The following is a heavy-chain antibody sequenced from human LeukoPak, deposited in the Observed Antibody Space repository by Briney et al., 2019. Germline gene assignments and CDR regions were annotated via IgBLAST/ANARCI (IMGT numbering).Heavy chain of an antibody. Sequence: SETLSLTCTVSGGSVSSGSYYWSWIRQPPGQGLEWIGYIHYSGSTKYNPSLKSRVTMSVDTSKNQFSLKVTSVTAADTAIYYCTRTNYGDYNWFDPWGQGTLVTVSS. CDR1: GGSVSSGSYY. CDR2: IHYSGST. V-gene: IGHV4-61*01. J-gene: IGHJ5*02. D-gene: IGHD4-17*01. CDR3: TRTNYGDYNWFDP.